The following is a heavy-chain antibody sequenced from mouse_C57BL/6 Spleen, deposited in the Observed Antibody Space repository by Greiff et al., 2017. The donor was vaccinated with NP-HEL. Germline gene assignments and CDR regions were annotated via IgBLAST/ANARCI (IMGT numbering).Heavy chain of an antibody. CDR2: INPSTGGT. CDR1: GYSFTGYY. Sequence: EVQLQESGPELVKPGASVEISCKASGYSFTGYYMNWVKQSPEKSLEWIGEINPSTGGTTYNQKFKAKATLTVDKSSSTAYMQLKSLTSEDSAVYYCARLDGFDYWGQGTTLTVSS. J-gene: IGHJ2*01. V-gene: IGHV1-42*01. CDR3: ARLDGFDY.